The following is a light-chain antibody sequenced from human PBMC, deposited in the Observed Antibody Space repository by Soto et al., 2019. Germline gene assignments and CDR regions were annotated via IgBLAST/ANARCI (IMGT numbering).Light chain of an antibody. J-gene: IGLJ1*01. CDR2: DVS. V-gene: IGLV2-11*01. CDR3: CSYAGGYTYV. Sequence: QSVLTQPRSVSGSPGQSVTISCTGTSSDVGGYNYVSWYQQHPGKAPKLMIYDVSKRPSGVPDRFSGSKSGKTASLTISGLQAEDEADNYCCSYAGGYTYVFGTGTKVTVL. CDR1: SSDVGGYNY.